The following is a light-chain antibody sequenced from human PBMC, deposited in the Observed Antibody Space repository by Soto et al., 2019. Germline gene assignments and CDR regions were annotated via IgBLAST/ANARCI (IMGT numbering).Light chain of an antibody. CDR3: QQRSDWSSIT. CDR2: DAS. CDR1: QSVSSSY. Sequence: EIVLTQSPGTLSLSPGERATLSCRASQSVSSSYLAWYQQKPGQAPRLLIYDASNRATGIPARFSGSGSGTDFTLTISSLEPEDFALYYCQQRSDWSSITFGQGTRLEIK. V-gene: IGKV3D-20*02. J-gene: IGKJ5*01.